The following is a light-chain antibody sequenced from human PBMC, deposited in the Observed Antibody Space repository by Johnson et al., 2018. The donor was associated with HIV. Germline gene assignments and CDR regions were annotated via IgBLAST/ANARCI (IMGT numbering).Light chain of an antibody. CDR1: ALPKKY. V-gene: IGLV3-16*01. Sequence: VLTQPPSVSVSLGQMARITCSGEALPKKYAYWYQQKPGQFPVLVIYKDSERPSGIPERFSGSSSGTIVTLTISGVQAADEADYYCLSADSSGTYVFGTGTKVTVL. CDR3: LSADSSGTYV. CDR2: KDS. J-gene: IGLJ1*01.